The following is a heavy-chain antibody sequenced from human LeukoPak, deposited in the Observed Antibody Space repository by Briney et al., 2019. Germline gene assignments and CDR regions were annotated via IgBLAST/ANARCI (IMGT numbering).Heavy chain of an antibody. CDR3: AKYENYYGSGSYYRGLIDY. V-gene: IGHV3-23*01. J-gene: IGHJ4*02. Sequence: GGSLRLSCAASGFTFSSYAMSWVRQAPGKGLEWVSAISGSGGSTYYADSVKGRFTISRDNSKNTLYLQTNSLKADDTAVYYCAKYENYYGSGSYYRGLIDYWGQGTLVTVSS. D-gene: IGHD3-10*01. CDR1: GFTFSSYA. CDR2: ISGSGGST.